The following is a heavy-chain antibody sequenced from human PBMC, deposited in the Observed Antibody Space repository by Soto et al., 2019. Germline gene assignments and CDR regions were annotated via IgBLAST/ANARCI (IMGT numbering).Heavy chain of an antibody. CDR1: GLNFSYNA. V-gene: IGHV3-23*01. Sequence: WGSLRLSCVASGLNFSYNAMSWVRQAPGKGLQWVSTISVSDDKTYYADSVKGRFTISSDRSKNTLYLQIDSLRADDTAVYYCVRLPGRSASPLDFWGQGTLVSVSA. J-gene: IGHJ4*02. CDR3: VRLPGRSASPLDF. D-gene: IGHD2-21*02. CDR2: ISVSDDKT.